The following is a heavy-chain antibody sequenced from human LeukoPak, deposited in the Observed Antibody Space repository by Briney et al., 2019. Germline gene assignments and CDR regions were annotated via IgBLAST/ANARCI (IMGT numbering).Heavy chain of an antibody. CDR3: ARAPVSHDYSKSLDY. Sequence: SVKVSCKASGGSFSSFAISWVRQAPGQGLEWMGGIIPIFGTANYAQKFQGRVTITADESTSTAYMELSSLRSEDTAVYYCARAPVSHDYSKSLDYWGQGTLVTVSS. V-gene: IGHV1-69*13. CDR2: IIPIFGTA. D-gene: IGHD4-11*01. CDR1: GGSFSSFA. J-gene: IGHJ4*02.